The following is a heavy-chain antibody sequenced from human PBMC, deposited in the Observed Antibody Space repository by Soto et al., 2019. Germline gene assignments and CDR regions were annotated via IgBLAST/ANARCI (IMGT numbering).Heavy chain of an antibody. Sequence: QVHLVQSGAEVKKPGASVKVSCKGSGYAFTTYGITWVRQAPGQGLEWMGWISAHNGNTTYAQKLQGRVTVTRDTPTSPAYMELRSLRSDDTAVYYCARGRYGDYWGQGDLVTVSS. V-gene: IGHV1-18*01. CDR3: ARGRYGDY. J-gene: IGHJ4*02. D-gene: IGHD1-1*01. CDR1: GYAFTTYG. CDR2: ISAHNGNT.